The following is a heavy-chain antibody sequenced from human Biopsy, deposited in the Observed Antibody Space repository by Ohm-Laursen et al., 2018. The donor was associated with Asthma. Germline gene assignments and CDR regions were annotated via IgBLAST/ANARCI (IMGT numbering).Heavy chain of an antibody. CDR3: ARDRAMISET. D-gene: IGHD3-22*01. Sequence: SDTLSLTCTVSGGSISSDDYYWSWICQAPGKGLEWIAYIYSSGDTYYSPSLKSRVSISLDTSKNQFSLRLTSVTAADTAVYYCARDRAMISETWGQGTLVTVSS. CDR1: GGSISSDDYY. V-gene: IGHV4-30-4*02. J-gene: IGHJ5*02. CDR2: IYSSGDT.